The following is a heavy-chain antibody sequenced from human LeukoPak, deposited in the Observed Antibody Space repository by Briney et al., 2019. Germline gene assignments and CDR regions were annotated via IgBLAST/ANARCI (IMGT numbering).Heavy chain of an antibody. CDR1: GGSISSGGYY. J-gene: IGHJ6*02. D-gene: IGHD4-17*01. CDR2: IYYSGST. CDR3: ASRTTVDYYYGMDV. V-gene: IGHV4-31*03. Sequence: PSETLSLTCTVSGGSISSGGYYWSWIRQHPGKGLEWIGYIYYSGSTYYNPSLKSRVTISVDTSKTQYSLKRSSVTAADTAVYYCASRTTVDYYYGMDVWGQGTTVTVS.